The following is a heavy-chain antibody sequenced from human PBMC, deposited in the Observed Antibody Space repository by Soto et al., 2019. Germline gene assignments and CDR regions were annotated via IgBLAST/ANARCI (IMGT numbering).Heavy chain of an antibody. CDR3: ARDYYYTIDH. V-gene: IGHV3-74*01. D-gene: IGHD3-22*01. CDR2: INSDGSGT. Sequence: GGSLRLSCVASGFTFSNAWVHWVRQAPGKGLECVSRINSDGSGTVYADSVKGRFTISRDNAKNTLYLQMNSLRDEDTAVYYCARDYYYTIDHWGQGTLVTVSS. J-gene: IGHJ4*02. CDR1: GFTFSNAW.